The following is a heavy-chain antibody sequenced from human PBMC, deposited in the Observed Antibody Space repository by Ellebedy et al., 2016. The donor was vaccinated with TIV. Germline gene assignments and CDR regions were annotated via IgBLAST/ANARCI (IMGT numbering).Heavy chain of an antibody. D-gene: IGHD1-1*01. J-gene: IGHJ4*02. CDR2: ISHSGDT. CDR3: ANEVEVTYVTLDF. V-gene: IGHV4-38-2*01. CDR1: GRSIGGGHY. Sequence: MPSETLSLTCAVSGRSIGGGHYWAWIRQPPGKGLEWIATISHSGDTYYNPSLRSRVTVSMDTSKNEFSLNLRSVTASDTAIYYCANEVEVTYVTLDFWGLGTLVTVSS.